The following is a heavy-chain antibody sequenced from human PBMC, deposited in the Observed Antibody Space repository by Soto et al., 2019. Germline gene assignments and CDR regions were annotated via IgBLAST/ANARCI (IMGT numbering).Heavy chain of an antibody. CDR3: LNIPHY. V-gene: IGHV1-69*02. CDR2: IIPILGIA. J-gene: IGHJ4*02. Sequence: QVQLVQSGAEVKKPGSSVKVSCKASGGTFSSYTISWVRQAPGQGLEWMGRIIPILGIANYAQKFQGRVTLTADKATSTAYMELSSLRSADTAVYYCLNIPHYWGQGTLVTVSS. CDR1: GGTFSSYT.